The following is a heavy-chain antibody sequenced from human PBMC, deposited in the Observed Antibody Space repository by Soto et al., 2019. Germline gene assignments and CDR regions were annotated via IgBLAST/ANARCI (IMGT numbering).Heavy chain of an antibody. J-gene: IGHJ4*02. CDR1: GYTFTSYA. V-gene: IGHV1-3*01. CDR2: INAGNGNT. D-gene: IGHD2-15*01. CDR3: ARSRVGETPADS. Sequence: QVQLVQSGAEVKKPGASVKVSCKASGYTFTSYAMHWVRQAPGQRLGWMGWINAGNGNTKHSQKLQGRVTIPRDTSASTAYMELSSQRSEGTAVTDRARSRVGETPADSGGQGTLVTASP.